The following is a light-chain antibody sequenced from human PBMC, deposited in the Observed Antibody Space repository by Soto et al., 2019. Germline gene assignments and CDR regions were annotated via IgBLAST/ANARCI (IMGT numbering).Light chain of an antibody. CDR2: GAS. CDR1: QSVSRN. Sequence: EIVMTQSPATLSVSPGERATLSCRASQSVSRNLAWYQQKPGQAPRLLIYGASTRATGIPARFSGSGSGTEFTLTISSLQSEDFAVYCCQQYNNWWTFGQGTKVEIK. J-gene: IGKJ1*01. CDR3: QQYNNWWT. V-gene: IGKV3-15*01.